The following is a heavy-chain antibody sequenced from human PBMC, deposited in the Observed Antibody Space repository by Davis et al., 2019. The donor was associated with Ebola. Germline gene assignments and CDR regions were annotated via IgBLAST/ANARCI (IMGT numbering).Heavy chain of an antibody. CDR3: ASWRSSHWHRVGYFDY. D-gene: IGHD6-13*01. J-gene: IGHJ4*02. Sequence: PSLKSRVTISVDTSKSQFSLKVTSVTAADTGIYYCASWRSSHWHRVGYFDYWGQGVLVTVSS. V-gene: IGHV4-34*01.